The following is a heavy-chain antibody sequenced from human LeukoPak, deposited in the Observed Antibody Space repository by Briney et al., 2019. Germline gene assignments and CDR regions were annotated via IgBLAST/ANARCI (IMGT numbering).Heavy chain of an antibody. Sequence: GGSLRLSCAASGFTFSTYWMHWVRQAPGKGLVWVSRINSDGSSTSYADSVKGRFTISRDNAKNTLYLQMNSLRAEDTAVYYCAVYCSGGCYSGLVWGQGTLVTVSS. CDR1: GFTFSTYW. V-gene: IGHV3-74*01. CDR2: INSDGSST. D-gene: IGHD2-21*02. CDR3: AVYCSGGCYSGLV. J-gene: IGHJ4*02.